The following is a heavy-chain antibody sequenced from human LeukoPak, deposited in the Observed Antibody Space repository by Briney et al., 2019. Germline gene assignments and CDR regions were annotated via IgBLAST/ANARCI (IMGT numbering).Heavy chain of an antibody. D-gene: IGHD4-17*01. CDR2: IKQDGSDN. V-gene: IGHV3-7*01. Sequence: HPGGSLRLSCATSGFSCSNYWMSWVRQSPGKGLEWVASIKQDGSDNYYVDSVKGRFTISRDNAKNSQYLQMSSLRAEDTAVYYCARAGRHTVTTIVCDHFDYCGQGTLVTVSS. CDR1: GFSCSNYW. CDR3: ARAGRHTVTTIVCDHFDY. J-gene: IGHJ4*02.